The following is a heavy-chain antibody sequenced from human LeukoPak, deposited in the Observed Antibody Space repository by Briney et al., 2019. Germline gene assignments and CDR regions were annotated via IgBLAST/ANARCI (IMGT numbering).Heavy chain of an antibody. CDR2: IGTAGDT. D-gene: IGHD1-26*01. CDR1: GFTFSSHA. Sequence: GGSLRLSCAASGFTFSSHAMHWVRQATGKGLEWVSAIGTAGDTFYPGSVKGRFTISRENAKNSLYLQMNSLRAEDTAVYYCARQMTPHGNFDYWGQGTLVTVSS. V-gene: IGHV3-13*01. CDR3: ARQMTPHGNFDY. J-gene: IGHJ4*02.